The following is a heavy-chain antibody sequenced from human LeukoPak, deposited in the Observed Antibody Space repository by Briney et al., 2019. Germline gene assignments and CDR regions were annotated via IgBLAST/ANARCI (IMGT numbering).Heavy chain of an antibody. CDR2: INHNGNVN. Sequence: GGSLRLSCAASGFTFSSYWMNWARQAPGKGLEWVASINHNGNVNYYVDSVKGRFTISRDNAKDSLYLQMSNLRAEDAAVYFCARGGGLDVWGQGATVTVSS. CDR1: GFTFSSYW. D-gene: IGHD3-16*01. CDR3: ARGGGLDV. J-gene: IGHJ6*02. V-gene: IGHV3-7*03.